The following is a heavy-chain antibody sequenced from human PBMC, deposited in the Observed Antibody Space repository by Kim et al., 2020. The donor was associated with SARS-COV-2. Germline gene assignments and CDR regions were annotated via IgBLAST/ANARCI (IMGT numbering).Heavy chain of an antibody. V-gene: IGHV3-30*04. CDR3: ARGHLDPTNDYYGMDV. D-gene: IGHD1-1*01. CDR2: ISYDGSNK. CDR1: GFSFSSYA. J-gene: IGHJ6*01. Sequence: GGSRRLSCAASGFSFSSYARHWVRQAPGKGLEWVAAISYDGSNKYYAGSVKGRFTISRDNSKNTLYLQRNSRRAEDTAVYYGARGHLDPTNDYYGMDVGG.